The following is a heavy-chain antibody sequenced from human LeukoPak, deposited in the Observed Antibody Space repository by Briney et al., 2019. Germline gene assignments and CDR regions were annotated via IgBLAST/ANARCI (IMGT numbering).Heavy chain of an antibody. Sequence: GGSLRLSCAASGFTFSSYAMSWVRQAPGKGLEWVSAISGSGGSIYYADSVKGRFTISRDNSKNTLYLQMNSLRAEDTAVYYCAVGIAVATRFHYWGQGTLVTVSS. J-gene: IGHJ4*02. CDR2: ISGSGGSI. V-gene: IGHV3-23*01. CDR1: GFTFSSYA. CDR3: AVGIAVATRFHY. D-gene: IGHD6-19*01.